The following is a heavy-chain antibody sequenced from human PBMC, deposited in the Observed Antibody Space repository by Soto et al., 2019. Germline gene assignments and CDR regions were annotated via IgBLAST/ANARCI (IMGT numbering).Heavy chain of an antibody. Sequence: ASVKVSCKASGYTFSSYAMHWVRQAPGQRLEWMGWINAGNGKTKYSQKFQGRVTITRDTSTSTVYMELSSLRSEDTAVYYCAREPKDIVVVVAATTHDRNIDYWGQGTLVTVSS. D-gene: IGHD2-15*01. CDR1: GYTFSSYA. J-gene: IGHJ4*02. CDR3: AREPKDIVVVVAATTHDRNIDY. CDR2: INAGNGKT. V-gene: IGHV1-3*01.